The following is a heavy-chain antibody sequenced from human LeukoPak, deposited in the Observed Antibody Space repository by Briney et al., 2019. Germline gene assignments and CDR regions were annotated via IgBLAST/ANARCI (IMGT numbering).Heavy chain of an antibody. CDR1: GGSFSSHY. CDR2: IYYSGST. D-gene: IGHD3-16*01. Sequence: SETLSLTCTVSGGSFSSHYWSWIRQPPGKGLEWIGYIYYSGSTNYNPSLKSRVTISVDTSKNQFSLKLSSVTAADTAVYYCARAWGGGWFDPWGQGTLVTVSS. V-gene: IGHV4-59*11. CDR3: ARAWGGGWFDP. J-gene: IGHJ5*02.